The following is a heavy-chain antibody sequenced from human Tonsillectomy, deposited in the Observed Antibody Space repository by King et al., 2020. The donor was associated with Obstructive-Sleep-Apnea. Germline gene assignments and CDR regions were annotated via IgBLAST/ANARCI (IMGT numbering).Heavy chain of an antibody. D-gene: IGHD2-21*02. CDR2: ISASGGST. V-gene: IGHV3-23*04. Sequence: VQLVESGGGLVQPGGSLRLSCAASGFTFSSYAMSWVRQAPGKGLEWVSTISASGGSTSYADSVKGQFTISRDNSKNTLYLQMNSLRAEDTAVYYCAKLVTVVIVVVTATAGWFDPWGQGTLVTVSS. J-gene: IGHJ5*02. CDR3: AKLVTVVIVVVTATAGWFDP. CDR1: GFTFSSYA.